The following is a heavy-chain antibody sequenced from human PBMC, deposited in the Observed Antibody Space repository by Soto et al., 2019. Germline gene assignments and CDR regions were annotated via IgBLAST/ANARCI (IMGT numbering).Heavy chain of an antibody. V-gene: IGHV3-48*01. CDR3: ARDPAKGYDFWSGYYYFDY. J-gene: IGHJ4*02. Sequence: GGSLRLSCAASGFTFSSYSMNWVRQAPGKGLEWVSYISSSSSTIYYADSVKGRFTISRDNAKNSLYLQMNSLRAEDTAVYYCARDPAKGYDFWSGYYYFDYWGQGTLVTVSS. D-gene: IGHD3-3*01. CDR1: GFTFSSYS. CDR2: ISSSSSTI.